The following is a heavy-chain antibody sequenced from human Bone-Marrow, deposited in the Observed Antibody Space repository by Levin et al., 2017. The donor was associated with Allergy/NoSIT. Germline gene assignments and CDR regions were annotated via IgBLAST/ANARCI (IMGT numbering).Heavy chain of an antibody. CDR3: ARELTGYSSGWYIAGAFDI. J-gene: IGHJ3*02. D-gene: IGHD6-19*01. CDR1: GFTVSSNY. CDR2: IYSGGST. V-gene: IGHV3-66*01. Sequence: GGSLRLSCAASGFTVSSNYMSWVRQAPGKGLEWVSVIYSGGSTYYADPVKGRFTISRDNSKNTLYLQMNSLRAEDTAVYYCARELTGYSSGWYIAGAFDIWGQGTMVTVSS.